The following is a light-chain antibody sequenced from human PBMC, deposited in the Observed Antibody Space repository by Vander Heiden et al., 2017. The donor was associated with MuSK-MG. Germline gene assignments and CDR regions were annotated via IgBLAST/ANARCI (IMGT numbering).Light chain of an antibody. CDR2: GAS. Sequence: EIVMTQSPATLSVSPGERATLSCRASQSVRSNLAWYQQKPGQAPRLLIFGASTRDTGIPARFSGSGYGKEFTLTISSRQSEDFAVYYCQQYKNWPPITFGQGTLLEIK. J-gene: IGKJ5*01. V-gene: IGKV3-15*01. CDR3: QQYKNWPPIT. CDR1: QSVRSN.